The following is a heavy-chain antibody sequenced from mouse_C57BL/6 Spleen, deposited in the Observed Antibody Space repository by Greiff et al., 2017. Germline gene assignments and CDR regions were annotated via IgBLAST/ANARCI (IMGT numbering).Heavy chain of an antibody. CDR3: ARGYGSRSYYAMDD. V-gene: IGHV3-6*01. D-gene: IGHD1-1*01. CDR1: GYSITSGYY. Sequence: EVKLEESGPGLVKPSQSLSLTCSVTGYSITSGYYWNWIRQFPGNKLEWMGYISYDGSNNYNPSLKNRISITRDPSKNQFFLKLNSVTTEDTATYYCARGYGSRSYYAMDDWGQGTSVTVSS. CDR2: ISYDGSN. J-gene: IGHJ4*01.